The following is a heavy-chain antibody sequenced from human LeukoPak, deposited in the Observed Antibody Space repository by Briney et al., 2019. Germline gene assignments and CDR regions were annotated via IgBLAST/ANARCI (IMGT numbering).Heavy chain of an antibody. CDR2: ISGSGGST. Sequence: GGSLRLSCTASGFTFSSYAMSWVRQAPGKGLEWVSAISGSGGSTYYADSVKGRFTISRDNSKNTLCLQMNSLRAEDTALYYCAKEILTGRYYGMDVWGKGTTVTVSS. V-gene: IGHV3-23*01. CDR1: GFTFSSYA. CDR3: AKEILTGRYYGMDV. D-gene: IGHD3-9*01. J-gene: IGHJ6*04.